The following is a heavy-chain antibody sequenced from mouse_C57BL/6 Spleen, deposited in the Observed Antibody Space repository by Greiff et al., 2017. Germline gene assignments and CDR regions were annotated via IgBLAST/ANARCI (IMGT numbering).Heavy chain of an antibody. V-gene: IGHV1-64*01. CDR3: ARNDGYLAWFAY. CDR1: GYTFTSYW. J-gene: IGHJ3*01. CDR2: IHPNSGST. D-gene: IGHD2-3*01. Sequence: QVQLQQSGAELVKPGASVKLSCKASGYTFTSYWMHWVKQRPGQGLEWIGMIHPNSGSTNYNEKFKSKATLTVDKSSSTAYMQLSSLTSEDSAVYYCARNDGYLAWFAYWGQGTLVTVSA.